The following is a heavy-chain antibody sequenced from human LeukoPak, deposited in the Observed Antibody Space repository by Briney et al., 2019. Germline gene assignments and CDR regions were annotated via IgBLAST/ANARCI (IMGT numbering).Heavy chain of an antibody. CDR2: IWYDGSSK. J-gene: IGHJ4*02. CDR1: GFTFSSKG. CDR3: AREARYESSGYYFDF. V-gene: IGHV3-33*01. Sequence: GRSLRLSCEASGFTFSSKGMHWVRQAPGKGLEWGAVIWYDGSSKYYADSVKGRFTISRDNSKNTLYLQMTSLRAEDTAVYYCAREARYESSGYYFDFWGQGTQVTVSS. D-gene: IGHD3-22*01.